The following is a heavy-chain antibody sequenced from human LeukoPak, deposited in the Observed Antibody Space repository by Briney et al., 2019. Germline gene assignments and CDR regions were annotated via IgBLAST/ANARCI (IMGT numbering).Heavy chain of an antibody. J-gene: IGHJ4*02. D-gene: IGHD3-22*01. CDR1: GFTFSNYN. CDR2: ITGSGGST. CDR3: ARDLSLIALTD. V-gene: IGHV3-23*01. Sequence: GGSLRLSCAASGFTFSNYNMNWVRQAPGKGLEWVSGITGSGGSTYYADSVKGRFTISRDNSKNTVYLQMNSLRAEDTAVYYCARDLSLIALTDWGQGTLVTVSS.